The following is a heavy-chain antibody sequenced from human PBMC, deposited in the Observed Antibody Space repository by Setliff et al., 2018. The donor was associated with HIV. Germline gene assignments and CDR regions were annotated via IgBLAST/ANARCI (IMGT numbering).Heavy chain of an antibody. V-gene: IGHV3-30*04. D-gene: IGHD5-12*01. CDR1: GFSFSSYT. J-gene: IGHJ4*02. CDR3: ARDEDGYNHFDF. CDR2: ILYDGSNK. Sequence: PGGSLRLSCEASGFSFSSYTMNWVRQAPGKGLEWVAVILYDGSNKYYADSVKGRFTISRDNLKKRVYLQMSSLRAEDTAVYYCARDEDGYNHFDFWGQGTLVTVSS.